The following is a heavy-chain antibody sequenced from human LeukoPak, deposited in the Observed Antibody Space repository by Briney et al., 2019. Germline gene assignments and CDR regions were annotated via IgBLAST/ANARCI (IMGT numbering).Heavy chain of an antibody. J-gene: IGHJ5*01. Sequence: GGSLRLSCAVSGFSDRSNYMSWVRQAPGKGLEWVSVIYSGGSTYYADSVKGRFTISRDNARNSLYLQMNSLRAEDTAVYYCARTAIPAAAFYNWFDSWGQGTLVTVSS. CDR1: GFSDRSNY. CDR3: ARTAIPAAAFYNWFDS. V-gene: IGHV3-66*01. D-gene: IGHD6-13*01. CDR2: IYSGGST.